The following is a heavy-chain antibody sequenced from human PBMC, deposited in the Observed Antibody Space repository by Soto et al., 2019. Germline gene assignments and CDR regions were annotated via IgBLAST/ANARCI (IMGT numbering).Heavy chain of an antibody. CDR1: GVSISNSSYY. Sequence: QLQLQESGPGLVKPSETLSLTCTVSGVSISNSSYYWGWIRRPTGKGLEWIGTIYYSGITYYNPSLKSRVTISVYTSKAQVSLKLTSVTAADTAVYYCASHGSNWGQGTLVTVSS. V-gene: IGHV4-39*01. J-gene: IGHJ4*02. CDR3: ASHGSN. CDR2: IYYSGIT.